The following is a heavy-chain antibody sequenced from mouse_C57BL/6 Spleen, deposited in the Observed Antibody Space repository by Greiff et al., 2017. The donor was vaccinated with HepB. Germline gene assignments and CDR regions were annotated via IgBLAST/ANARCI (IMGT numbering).Heavy chain of an antibody. J-gene: IGHJ4*01. CDR2: INPNYGTT. V-gene: IGHV1-39*01. Sequence: EVKLMESGPELVKPGASVKISCKASGYSFTDYNMNWVKQSNGKSLEWIGVINPNYGTTSYNQKFKGKATLTVDQSSSTAYMQLNSLTSEDSAVYYCARGDGYVGYAMDYWGQGTSVTVSS. CDR3: ARGDGYVGYAMDY. CDR1: GYSFTDYN. D-gene: IGHD2-2*01.